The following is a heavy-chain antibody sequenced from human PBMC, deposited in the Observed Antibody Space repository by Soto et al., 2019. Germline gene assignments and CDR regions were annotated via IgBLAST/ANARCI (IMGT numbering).Heavy chain of an antibody. CDR2: MDWDDAK. D-gene: IGHD1-26*01. V-gene: IGHV2-70*01. CDR3: ARIRDSGTYPKGGYFEL. CDR1: GFSLSTSGMY. Sequence: SGPTLVNPTQTLTLTCTFSGFSLSTSGMYVSSIRQPPGQPLDWLAFMDWDDAKYYSTSLKTRLTISTNTSKNQVVLTMTNMHPVDTATYYCARIRDSGTYPKGGYFELWGQGTLVTVSS. J-gene: IGHJ4*02.